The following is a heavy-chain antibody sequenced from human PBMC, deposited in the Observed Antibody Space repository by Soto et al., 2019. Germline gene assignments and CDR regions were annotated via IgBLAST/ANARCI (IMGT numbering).Heavy chain of an antibody. CDR3: ARERDRSSWTRAYGMDL. J-gene: IGHJ6*02. Sequence: PGGSLRLSCAASGFTFSSYGMHWVRQAPGKGLEWVAVIWYDGSNKYYADSVKGRFTISRDNSKNTLYLQMNSLRAEDTAVYYCARERDRSSWTRAYGMDLWGQGTLVTVSS. D-gene: IGHD6-13*01. CDR2: IWYDGSNK. V-gene: IGHV3-33*01. CDR1: GFTFSSYG.